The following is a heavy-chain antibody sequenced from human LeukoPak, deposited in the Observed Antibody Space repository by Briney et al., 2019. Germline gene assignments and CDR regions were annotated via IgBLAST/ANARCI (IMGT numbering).Heavy chain of an antibody. J-gene: IGHJ3*02. Sequence: SETLSLTCTVSGGSISSSSYYWGWIRQPPGKGLEWIGSIYYSGSTYYNPSLKSRVTISVDTSKNQFSLKPSSVTAADTAVYYCARRKYSGSYGAFDIWGQGTMVTVSS. CDR1: GGSISSSSYY. CDR3: ARRKYSGSYGAFDI. CDR2: IYYSGST. D-gene: IGHD1-26*01. V-gene: IGHV4-39*07.